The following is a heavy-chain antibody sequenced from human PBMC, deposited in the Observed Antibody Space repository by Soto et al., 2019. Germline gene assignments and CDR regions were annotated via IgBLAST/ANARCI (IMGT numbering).Heavy chain of an antibody. D-gene: IGHD6-6*01. CDR1: GGSISSSSYY. CDR3: ARGAARPGWFDP. CDR2: IYYSGST. J-gene: IGHJ5*02. V-gene: IGHV4-39*07. Sequence: PSETLSLTCTVSGGSISSSSYYWGWIRQPPGKGLEWIGNIYYSGSTNYNPSLKSRVTISVDTSKNQFSLKLSSVTAADTAVYYCARGAARPGWFDPWGQGTLVTVSS.